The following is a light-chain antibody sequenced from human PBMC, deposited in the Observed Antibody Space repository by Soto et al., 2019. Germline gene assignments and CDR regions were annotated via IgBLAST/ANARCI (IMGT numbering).Light chain of an antibody. CDR2: EVS. J-gene: IGLJ1*01. Sequence: QSAPTPPPPASRAPGQPFTISRTGNNRDGGGYNYVSWYQQHPGKAPKLMIYEVSKRPSGVPDRFSGSKSGNTASLTVSGLQAEDEADYYCCSYAGSNNFPYVFGTGTKVTVL. CDR3: CSYAGSNNFPYV. CDR1: NRDGGGYNY. V-gene: IGLV2-8*02.